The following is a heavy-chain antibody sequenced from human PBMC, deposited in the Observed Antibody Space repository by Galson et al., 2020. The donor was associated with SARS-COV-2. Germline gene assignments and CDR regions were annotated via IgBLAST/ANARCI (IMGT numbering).Heavy chain of an antibody. CDR3: ARDGWLQPDY. CDR1: GFTFSNYW. V-gene: IGHV3-7*01. D-gene: IGHD5-12*01. J-gene: IGHJ4*02. Sequence: GGSLRLSCAASGFTFSNYWINWVRQAPGKGLEWVAAINQDGRAKYYVDSVKGRFAISRDNAKNSVFLQLNGLRLEDSAVYYCARDGWLQPDYWGQGTLVTVSS. CDR2: INQDGRAK.